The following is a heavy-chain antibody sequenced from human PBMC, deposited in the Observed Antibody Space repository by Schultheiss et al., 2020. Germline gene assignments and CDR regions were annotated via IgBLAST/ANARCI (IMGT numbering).Heavy chain of an antibody. V-gene: IGHV3-7*01. D-gene: IGHD1-7*01. CDR1: GFTFSSYW. CDR3: ARGKLSLND. Sequence: GESLKISCAASGFTFSSYWMSWVRQAPGKGLEWVANIKQDGSEKYYVDSVKGRFTISRDNAKNLLYLQMNSLRAEDTAVYYCARGKLSLNDWGQGTLVTVSS. J-gene: IGHJ4*02. CDR2: IKQDGSEK.